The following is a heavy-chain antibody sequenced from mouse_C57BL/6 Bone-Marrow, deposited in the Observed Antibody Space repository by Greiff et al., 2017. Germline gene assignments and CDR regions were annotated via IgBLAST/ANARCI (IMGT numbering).Heavy chain of an antibody. CDR3: TTVSYYYGSSYHWYFDV. CDR2: IDPEDGDT. Sequence: EVMLVESGAELVRPGASVKLSCTASGFNIKDYYMHWVKQRPEQGLEWIGRIDPEDGDTEYAPKFQGKATMTADTSSNTAYLQLSSLTSEDTAVYYCTTVSYYYGSSYHWYFDVWGTGTTVTVSS. J-gene: IGHJ1*03. V-gene: IGHV14-1*01. CDR1: GFNIKDYY. D-gene: IGHD1-1*01.